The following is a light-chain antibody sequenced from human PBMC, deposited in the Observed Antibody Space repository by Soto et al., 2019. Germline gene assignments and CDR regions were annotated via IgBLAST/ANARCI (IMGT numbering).Light chain of an antibody. Sequence: IVLTQSPGTLSLSPGERATLSCRASQTITNSYLAWYQQKPGQAPRLLIYGASSRATGIPDRFSGSGSGTDFTLTISRLESEDFAVYYCQQYGSSPRTFGQGTKLEIK. CDR2: GAS. J-gene: IGKJ2*01. V-gene: IGKV3-20*01. CDR3: QQYGSSPRT. CDR1: QTITNSY.